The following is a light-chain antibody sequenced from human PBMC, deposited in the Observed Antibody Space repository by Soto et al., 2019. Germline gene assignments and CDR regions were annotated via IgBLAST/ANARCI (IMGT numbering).Light chain of an antibody. CDR2: FGS. Sequence: DIVMTQSPLSLPVTPGEPATISCRSSQSLLHSNGYNCLDWYLLKTGQSPQLLIYFGSYRAPGVPDRISGSGSGTDFTLKISRVEAEDVGLYYCMQALQTPLTFGGGTMVEIK. J-gene: IGKJ4*01. CDR1: QSLLHSNGYNC. V-gene: IGKV2-28*01. CDR3: MQALQTPLT.